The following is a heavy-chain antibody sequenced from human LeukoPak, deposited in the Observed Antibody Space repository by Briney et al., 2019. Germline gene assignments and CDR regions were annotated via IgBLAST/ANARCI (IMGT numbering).Heavy chain of an antibody. CDR1: GGSISSYY. Sequence: PSETLSLTCTVSGGSISSYYWSWIRQPPGKGLEWIGYIYTSGSTIYNPSLKSRVTISVDTSKNQFSLKLSSVTAADTAVYYCARHFEYYDSSGLDAFDIWGQGTMVTVSS. V-gene: IGHV4-4*09. CDR2: IYTSGST. J-gene: IGHJ3*02. D-gene: IGHD3-22*01. CDR3: ARHFEYYDSSGLDAFDI.